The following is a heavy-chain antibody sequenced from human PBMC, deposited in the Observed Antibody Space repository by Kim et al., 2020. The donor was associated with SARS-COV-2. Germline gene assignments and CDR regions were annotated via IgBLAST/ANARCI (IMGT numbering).Heavy chain of an antibody. CDR1: GFTFSSYG. J-gene: IGHJ6*02. CDR2: IWYDGSNK. V-gene: IGHV3-33*01. Sequence: GGSLRLSCAASGFTFSSYGMHWVRQAPGKGLEWVAVIWYDGSNKYYADSAKGRFTISRDNSKNTLYLQMNSLRAEDTAVYYCAREILPAPFYGMDVWGQG. CDR3: AREILPAPFYGMDV. D-gene: IGHD2-2*01.